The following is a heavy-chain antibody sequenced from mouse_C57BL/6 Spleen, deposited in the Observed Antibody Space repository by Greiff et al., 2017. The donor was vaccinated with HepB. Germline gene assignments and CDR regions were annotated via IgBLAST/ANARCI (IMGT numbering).Heavy chain of an antibody. CDR3: ARGGYDYDPYYYAMDY. V-gene: IGHV2-2*01. CDR2: IWSGGST. D-gene: IGHD2-4*01. CDR1: GFSLTSYG. Sequence: VKLVESGPGLVQPSQSLSITCTVSGFSLTSYGVHWVRQSPGKGLEWLGVIWSGGSTDYNAAFISRLSISKDNSKSQVFFKMNSLQADDTAIYYCARGGYDYDPYYYAMDYWGQGTSVTVSS. J-gene: IGHJ4*01.